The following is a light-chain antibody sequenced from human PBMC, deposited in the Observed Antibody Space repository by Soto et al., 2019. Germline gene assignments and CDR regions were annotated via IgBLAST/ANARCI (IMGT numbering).Light chain of an antibody. V-gene: IGKV1-39*01. CDR1: QSSNNY. J-gene: IGKJ2*01. CDR2: AAS. CDR3: QQTYRTPYT. Sequence: DIQMTQSPSSLSASVGDRVTITCRASQSSNNYLNWYHQKPGKAPKLLIYAASSLQSGVPSRFSGSGSGTDFTLTISSLQPEDFATYYCQQTYRTPYTFGQGTKLEIK.